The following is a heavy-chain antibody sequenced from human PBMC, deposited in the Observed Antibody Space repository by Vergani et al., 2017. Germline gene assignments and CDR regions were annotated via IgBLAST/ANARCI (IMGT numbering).Heavy chain of an antibody. Sequence: EVKLVESGGGLVKPGGSLRLSCAASGFTFSNAWMSWVRQAPGKGLEWVGRIRNKANDYTTQYAASVKGRFTISRDDSKSYLYLQMNSLQTEDTALYYCVRVKGSNWNDHLYDIWGQGTLVTVSS. CDR2: IRNKANDYTT. CDR3: VRVKGSNWNDHLYDI. CDR1: GFTFSNAW. D-gene: IGHD1-1*01. J-gene: IGHJ3*02. V-gene: IGHV3-72*01.